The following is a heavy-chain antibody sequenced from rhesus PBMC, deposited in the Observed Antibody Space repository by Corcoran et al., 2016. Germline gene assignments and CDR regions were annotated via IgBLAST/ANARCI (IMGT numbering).Heavy chain of an antibody. J-gene: IGHJ1*01. Sequence: QVQLQESGPGLVKPSETLSLTCAVSGYSISSGDGWSWLRNAPGKGLEWIGYLGGSSGSTNYNPSIKMRVTSSKDTAKNQFSWKLGSVTAADTAVDDGSRDPYFEFWGQGALVTVSS. CDR3: SRDPYFEF. CDR2: LGGSSGST. CDR1: GYSISSGDG. V-gene: IGHV4-127*01.